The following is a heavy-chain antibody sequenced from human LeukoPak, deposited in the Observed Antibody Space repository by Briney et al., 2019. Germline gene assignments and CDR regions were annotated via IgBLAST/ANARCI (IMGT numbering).Heavy chain of an antibody. V-gene: IGHV3-30*04. J-gene: IGHJ6*03. D-gene: IGHD3-10*01. CDR3: ARVAIDYYGSGSDDYYYYYMDV. Sequence: GGSLRLSCAASGFTFSSYAMHWVRQAPGKGLEWVAVISYDGSNKYYADSVKGRFTISRDNSKNTLYLQMNSLRAEDTAVYYCARVAIDYYGSGSDDYYYYYMDVWGKGTTVTVSS. CDR2: ISYDGSNK. CDR1: GFTFSSYA.